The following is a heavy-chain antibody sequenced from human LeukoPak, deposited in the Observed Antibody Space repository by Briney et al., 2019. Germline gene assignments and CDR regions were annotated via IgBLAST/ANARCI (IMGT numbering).Heavy chain of an antibody. Sequence: GRSLRLSCAASGFTFSSYAMSWVRQAPGKGLEWVSLLSGRGRHTNYADSVKGRFTISTDNSKNTLILQMNSLRADDTAVYYCAKSIMGTAGLLDNWGQGTLVTVSS. V-gene: IGHV3-23*01. CDR3: AKSIMGTAGLLDN. CDR1: GFTFSSYA. CDR2: LSGRGRHT. D-gene: IGHD5-18*01. J-gene: IGHJ4*02.